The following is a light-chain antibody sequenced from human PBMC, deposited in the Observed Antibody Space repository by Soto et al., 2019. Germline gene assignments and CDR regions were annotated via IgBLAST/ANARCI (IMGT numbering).Light chain of an antibody. V-gene: IGKV1-5*01. Sequence: DIQMTQSPSTLSGSVGDRVTITCRASQTISSWLAWYQQKPGKAPKLLIYDASTLQSGVPSTFSGSGSGTEFTLTISSLQPDDFSSYYCQHYFRYPWTFGQGTKV. J-gene: IGKJ1*01. CDR2: DAS. CDR3: QHYFRYPWT. CDR1: QTISSW.